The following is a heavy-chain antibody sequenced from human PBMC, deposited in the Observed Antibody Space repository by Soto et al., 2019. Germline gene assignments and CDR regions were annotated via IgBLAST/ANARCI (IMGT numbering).Heavy chain of an antibody. D-gene: IGHD1-1*01. CDR3: ATGGEYDFDY. CDR1: GGSISSGGYY. CDR2: IYYSGST. J-gene: IGHJ4*02. Sequence: SETLSLTCTVSGGSISSGGYYWSWIRQHPGKGLEWIGYIYYSGSTYYNPSLKSRVTISVDTSKNQFSLKLSSVTAADTAVYYCATGGEYDFDYWGQGTLVNGSS. V-gene: IGHV4-31*03.